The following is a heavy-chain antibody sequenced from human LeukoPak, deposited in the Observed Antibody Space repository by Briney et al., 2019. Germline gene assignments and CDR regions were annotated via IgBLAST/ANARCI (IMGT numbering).Heavy chain of an antibody. Sequence: PGGSLRLSCAASGFTFSYYGIHWVRQAPGKGLEWVAFIRYDGNDRYYAKSVKGRFTISRDTSRNTVSLQMNSLRLEDTAVYYCARRGLSFGFDYWGQKTLVTVSS. CDR3: ARRGLSFGFDY. CDR2: IRYDGNDR. D-gene: IGHD3-16*02. J-gene: IGHJ4*01. V-gene: IGHV3-30*02. CDR1: GFTFSYYG.